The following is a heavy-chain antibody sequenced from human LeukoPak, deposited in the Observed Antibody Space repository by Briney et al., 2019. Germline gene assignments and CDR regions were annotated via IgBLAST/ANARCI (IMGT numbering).Heavy chain of an antibody. CDR1: GGSIRSYY. D-gene: IGHD1-26*01. CDR3: AKGGGSRNFDY. V-gene: IGHV4-59*13. J-gene: IGHJ4*02. Sequence: SETLSLTCTVSGGSIRSYYWSWIRQPPEKGLEWIGHIYYSGSTNYNPFLKSRVTISVDTSKNEFSLKLSSVTAADTAVYYCAKGGGSRNFDYWGQGTLVTVSS. CDR2: IYYSGST.